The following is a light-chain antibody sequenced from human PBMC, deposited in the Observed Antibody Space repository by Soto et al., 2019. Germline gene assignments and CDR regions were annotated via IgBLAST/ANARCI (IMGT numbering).Light chain of an antibody. CDR1: QSIRRD. CDR2: ATS. J-gene: IGKJ2*01. Sequence: DIQMTQSPSSLSASVGDRVTITCRASQSIRRDLNWYQQKPGKAPKLLIYATSSLQSGVPSRFSGSGSGTDFTLTISSLHPEDFATYYCQQSFSTPPYTFGQGTKLEIK. CDR3: QQSFSTPPYT. V-gene: IGKV1-39*01.